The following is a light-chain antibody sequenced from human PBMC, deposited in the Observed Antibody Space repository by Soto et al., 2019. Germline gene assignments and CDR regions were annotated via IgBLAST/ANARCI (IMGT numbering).Light chain of an antibody. J-gene: IGLJ1*01. CDR1: SSDVGAYNY. Sequence: QSALTQPASVSGSPGQSITISCTGTSSDVGAYNYVSWYQQYPGKAPKLMIYDVTSRPSVVSNRFSGSKSGNAASLTISGLQAEDEADYYCCSYTSSSSLVFGTGTKLTVL. CDR3: CSYTSSSSLV. CDR2: DVT. V-gene: IGLV2-14*03.